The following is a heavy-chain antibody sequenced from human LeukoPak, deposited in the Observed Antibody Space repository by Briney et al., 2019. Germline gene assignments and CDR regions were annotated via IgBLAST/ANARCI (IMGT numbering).Heavy chain of an antibody. J-gene: IGHJ5*02. V-gene: IGHV4-59*01. CDR2: IHYSEYSGRIST. CDR3: ARHFPHMDYSGWKQGWFDP. CDR1: GGSISSYY. Sequence: SETLSLTCTVSGGSISSYYWSWIRQPPGKGLEWIGYIHYSEYSGRISTDYNPSLMSRVTISVDTSKNQFSLKLSSVTAADTAVYYCARHFPHMDYSGWKQGWFDPWGQGTLVTVSS. D-gene: IGHD6-19*01.